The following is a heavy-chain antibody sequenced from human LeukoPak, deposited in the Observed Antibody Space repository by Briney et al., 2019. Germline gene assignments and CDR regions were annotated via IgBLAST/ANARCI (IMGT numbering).Heavy chain of an antibody. Sequence: GGSLRLSCAASGFTFSPVWMHWVRQAPGKGLMWVSHIINDGSYTTYADSVKGRFTISRDNANNFLYLQMNSLRAEDTALYYCARAYKDRSLAGKKEFFQHWGQGTLVTVSS. CDR3: ARAYKDRSLAGKKEFFQH. CDR2: IINDGSYT. D-gene: IGHD6-19*01. V-gene: IGHV3-74*01. CDR1: GFTFSPVW. J-gene: IGHJ1*01.